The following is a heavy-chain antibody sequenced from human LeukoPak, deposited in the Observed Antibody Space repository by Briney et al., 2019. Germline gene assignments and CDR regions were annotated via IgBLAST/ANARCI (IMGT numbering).Heavy chain of an antibody. J-gene: IGHJ6*03. CDR1: GFTFSSYE. V-gene: IGHV3-48*01. D-gene: IGHD3-9*01. Sequence: GGSLRLSCAASGFTFSSYEIHWVRQAPGKGLEWVSYISSSSSTIYYADSVKGRFTISRDNAKNSLYLQMNSLRAEDTAVYYCARWDYDILTGPLYYYYMDVWGKGTTVTVSS. CDR2: ISSSSSTI. CDR3: ARWDYDILTGPLYYYYMDV.